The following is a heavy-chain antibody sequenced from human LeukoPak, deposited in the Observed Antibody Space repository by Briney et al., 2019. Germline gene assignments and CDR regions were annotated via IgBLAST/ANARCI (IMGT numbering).Heavy chain of an antibody. V-gene: IGHV4-39*07. D-gene: IGHD2-15*01. Sequence: PSETLSLTCTVSGGSISSSSYYWGWIRRPPGKGLEWIGEIYHSGSTNYNPSLKSRVTISVDKSKNQFSLKLSSVTAADTAVYYCARVFGVVVVAAPIFDYWGQGTLVTVSS. J-gene: IGHJ4*02. CDR1: GGSISSSSYY. CDR3: ARVFGVVVVAAPIFDY. CDR2: IYHSGST.